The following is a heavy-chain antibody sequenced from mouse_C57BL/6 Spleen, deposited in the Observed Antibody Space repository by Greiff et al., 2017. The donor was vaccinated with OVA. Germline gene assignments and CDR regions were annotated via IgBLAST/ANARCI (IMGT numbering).Heavy chain of an antibody. CDR1: GYTFTDYY. V-gene: IGHV1-26*01. J-gene: IGHJ3*01. D-gene: IGHD2-3*01. CDR3: ARSGSDGYSSD. Sequence: EVQLQQSGPELVKPGASVKISCKASGYTFTDYYMNWVKQSHGKSLEWIGDINPNNGGTSYNQKFKGKATLTVDKSSSTAYMELRSLTSEDSAVYYCARSGSDGYSSDWGKGTLVTVSA. CDR2: INPNNGGT.